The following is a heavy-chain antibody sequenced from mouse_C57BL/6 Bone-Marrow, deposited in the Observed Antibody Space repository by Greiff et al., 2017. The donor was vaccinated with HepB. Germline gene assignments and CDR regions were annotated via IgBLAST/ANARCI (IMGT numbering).Heavy chain of an antibody. CDR1: GFTFSDYY. J-gene: IGHJ1*03. CDR3: ARDRIGSSYDWYFDV. CDR2: INYDGSST. D-gene: IGHD1-1*01. Sequence: DVKLVESEGGLVQPGSSMKLSCTASGFTFSDYYMAWVRQVPEKGLEWVANINYDGSSTYYLDSLKSRFIISRDNAKNILYLQMSSLKSEDTATYYCARDRIGSSYDWYFDVWGTGTTVTVSS. V-gene: IGHV5-16*01.